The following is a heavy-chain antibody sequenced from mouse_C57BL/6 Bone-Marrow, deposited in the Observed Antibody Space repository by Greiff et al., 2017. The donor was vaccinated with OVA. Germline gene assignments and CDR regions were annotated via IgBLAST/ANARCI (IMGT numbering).Heavy chain of an antibody. CDR1: GYTFTSYW. J-gene: IGHJ2*01. Sequence: QVQLQQPGAELVRPGTSVKLSCKASGYTFTSYWMHWVKQRPGQGLEWIGVIDPSDSYTNYNQKFKGKATLTVDTSSSTAYMQLSSLTSEDSAVYYCAEALDYWGQGTTLTVSS. V-gene: IGHV1-59*01. CDR3: AEALDY. CDR2: IDPSDSYT. D-gene: IGHD3-2*02.